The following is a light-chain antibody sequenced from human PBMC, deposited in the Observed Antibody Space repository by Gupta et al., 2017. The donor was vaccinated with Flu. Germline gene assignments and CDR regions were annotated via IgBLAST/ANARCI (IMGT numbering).Light chain of an antibody. CDR3: CSYAGSDTPYV. CDR1: SSDVGGYDY. CDR2: DVS. V-gene: IGLV2-11*01. Sequence: QSALTQPRSVSGSPGQSVTISCTGTSSDVGGYDYVSWYQHHPGKAPKLMIYDVSKRPSGVPDRFSGSKSGNTASLTISGLQADDEADYYCCSYAGSDTPYVFGTGTQVTVL. J-gene: IGLJ1*01.